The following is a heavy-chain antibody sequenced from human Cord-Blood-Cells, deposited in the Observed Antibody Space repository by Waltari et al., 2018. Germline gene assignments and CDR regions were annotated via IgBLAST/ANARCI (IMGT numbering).Heavy chain of an antibody. V-gene: IGHV3-30-3*01. Sequence: VQLVESGGGVVQPGRSLRLSCAASGFTFSSYAMHWVRQAPGKGLAWVAVISYDGSNKYYADSVKGRFTISRDNSKNTLYLQMNSRRAEDTAVYYCARDEGYSSSYYYYYMDVWGKGTTVTVSS. CDR2: ISYDGSNK. J-gene: IGHJ6*03. D-gene: IGHD6-13*01. CDR3: ARDEGYSSSYYYYYMDV. CDR1: GFTFSSYA.